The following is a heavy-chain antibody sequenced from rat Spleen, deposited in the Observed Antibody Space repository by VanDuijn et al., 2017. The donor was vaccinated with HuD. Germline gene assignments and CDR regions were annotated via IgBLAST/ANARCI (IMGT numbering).Heavy chain of an antibody. D-gene: IGHD1-10*01. CDR3: TTENYWFAY. CDR1: GFIFSNYW. V-gene: IGHV5-58*01. CDR2: ISFDGSTT. Sequence: EVQLVETGGGLVQPGRSLKLSCVASGFIFSNYWMYWVRQAPGKGLEWVSSISFDGSTTYYRDSVKGRFTISRDNTKSTLYLQMNSLRSEDTATYYCTTENYWFAYWGQGTLVTVSS. J-gene: IGHJ3*01.